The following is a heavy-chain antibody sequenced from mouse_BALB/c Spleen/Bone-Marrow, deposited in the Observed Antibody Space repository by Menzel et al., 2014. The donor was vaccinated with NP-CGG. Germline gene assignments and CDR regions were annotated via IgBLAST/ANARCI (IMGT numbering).Heavy chain of an antibody. CDR1: GYTFTSYW. V-gene: IGHV1-7*01. CDR2: INPNTGYP. CDR3: ARRFTTVVTTGDY. J-gene: IGHJ2*01. D-gene: IGHD1-1*02. Sequence: QVQLQQSGAELAKPGASVKMSCKASGYTFTSYWMHWVKQRPGQGLEWIGYINPNTGYPEYNQKFKDKATLTADKSSSTAYMQLSSLTSEDSAVYYYARRFTTVVTTGDYWGQGTTLTVSS.